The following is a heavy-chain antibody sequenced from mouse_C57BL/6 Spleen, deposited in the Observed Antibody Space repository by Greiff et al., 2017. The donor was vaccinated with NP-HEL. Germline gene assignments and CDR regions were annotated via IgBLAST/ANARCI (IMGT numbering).Heavy chain of an antibody. D-gene: IGHD4-1*01. J-gene: IGHJ2*01. CDR3: AREGLGNYFDY. CDR1: GYTFTSYW. CDR2: IHPNSGST. V-gene: IGHV1-64*01. Sequence: QVHVKQSGAELVKPGASVKLSCKASGYTFTSYWMHWVKQRPGQGLEWIGMIHPNSGSTNYNEKFKSKATLTVDKSSSTAYMQLSSLTSEDSAVYYCAREGLGNYFDYWGQSTTLTVSS.